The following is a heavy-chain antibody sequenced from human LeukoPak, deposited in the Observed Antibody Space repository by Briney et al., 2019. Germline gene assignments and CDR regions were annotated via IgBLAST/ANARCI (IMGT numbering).Heavy chain of an antibody. V-gene: IGHV3-23*01. D-gene: IGHD2-2*01. Sequence: PGGSLRLSCAASGFTFSSYAMSWVRQAPGKGLEWVSAISGSGGSTYYADSVKGRFTMSRDNSRNTLSLQMNTLRAEDTAVYFCARDMHEYYFDYWGQGTLVTVSS. CDR2: ISGSGGST. J-gene: IGHJ4*02. CDR1: GFTFSSYA. CDR3: ARDMHEYYFDY.